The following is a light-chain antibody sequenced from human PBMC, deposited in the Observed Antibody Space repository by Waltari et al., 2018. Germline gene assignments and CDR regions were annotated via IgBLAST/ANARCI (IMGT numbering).Light chain of an antibody. CDR1: SSNIGTNY. CDR3: AAWDDSLSGWV. J-gene: IGLJ3*02. CDR2: RSD. Sequence: QSVLTQPPSASGTPGQRVTISCSGSSSNIGTNYIYWYQQLPATAPKLLIYRSDQRPSGVPDRFSGSKSGTSASLAISGLRSEDEADYYCAAWDDSLSGWVFGGVTKLTVL. V-gene: IGLV1-47*01.